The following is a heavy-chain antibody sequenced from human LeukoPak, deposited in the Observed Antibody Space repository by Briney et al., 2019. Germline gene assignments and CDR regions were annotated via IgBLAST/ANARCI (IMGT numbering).Heavy chain of an antibody. CDR3: ARVEMSTITIDY. CDR2: TYYSGNA. CDR1: GGSISSGGYS. J-gene: IGHJ4*02. V-gene: IGHV4-30-4*07. Sequence: PSQTLSLTCAVSGGSISSGGYSWSWIRQPPGKGLEWIGYTYYSGNAYYNPSLKSRVTVSVDKSKNQFSLKLSSVTAADTAVYYCARVEMSTITIDYWGQGTLVTVSS. D-gene: IGHD5-24*01.